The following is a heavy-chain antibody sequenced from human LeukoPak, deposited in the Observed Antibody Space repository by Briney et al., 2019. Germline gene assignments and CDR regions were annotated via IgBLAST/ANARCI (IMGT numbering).Heavy chain of an antibody. CDR1: GGSISSGGYS. V-gene: IGHV4-30-2*01. CDR2: IYHSGST. D-gene: IGHD1-26*01. CDR3: ASFPWARGWFDP. Sequence: SETLSLTCAVSGGSISSGGYSWSWIRQPPGKGLEWIGYIYHSGSTYYNPSLKSRVTISVDTSKNQFSLKLSSVTAADTAVYYCASFPWARGWFDPWGQGTLVTVSS. J-gene: IGHJ5*02.